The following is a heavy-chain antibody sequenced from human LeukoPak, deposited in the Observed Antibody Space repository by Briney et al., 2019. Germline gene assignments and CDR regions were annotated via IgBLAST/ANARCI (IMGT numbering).Heavy chain of an antibody. D-gene: IGHD6-13*01. CDR2: IYYSGST. J-gene: IGHJ4*02. V-gene: IGHV4-59*01. CDR3: ARGGSRSSSWFYFDY. Sequence: NSSETLSLTCTISGRSFSYYHWSWIRQPPGKGLEWIGYIYYSGSTNYNPSLKSRVTISVDTSKNQFSLKLRSVTAADTAVYYCARGGSRSSSWFYFDYWGQGSLVTVSS. CDR1: GRSFSYYH.